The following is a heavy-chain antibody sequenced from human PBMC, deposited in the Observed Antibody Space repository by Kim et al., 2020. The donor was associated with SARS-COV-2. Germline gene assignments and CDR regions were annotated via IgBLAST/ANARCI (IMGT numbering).Heavy chain of an antibody. CDR1: GGSFSGYY. CDR2: INHSGST. CDR3: ASGMGHGYGS. J-gene: IGHJ4*02. D-gene: IGHD5-18*01. Sequence: SETLSLTCAVYGGSFSGYYWSWIRQPPGKGLEWIGEINHSGSTNYNPSLKSRVTISVDTSKNQFSLKLSSVTAADTAVYYCASGMGHGYGSWGQESLVTVSP. V-gene: IGHV4-34*01.